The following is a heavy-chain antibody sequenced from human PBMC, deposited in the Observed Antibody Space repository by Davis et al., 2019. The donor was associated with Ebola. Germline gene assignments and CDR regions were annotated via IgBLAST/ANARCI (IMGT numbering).Heavy chain of an antibody. CDR1: GYTFTSYG. D-gene: IGHD3-22*01. CDR3: ARETYYYDSSGYYKDAFDI. V-gene: IGHV1-18*04. Sequence: ASVKVSCKASGYTFTSYGISWVRQAPGQGLEWMGWISAYNGNTNYAQKLQGRVTMTTDTSTSTAYMELRSLRSDDTAVYYCARETYYYDSSGYYKDAFDIWGQGTVVTVSS. CDR2: ISAYNGNT. J-gene: IGHJ3*02.